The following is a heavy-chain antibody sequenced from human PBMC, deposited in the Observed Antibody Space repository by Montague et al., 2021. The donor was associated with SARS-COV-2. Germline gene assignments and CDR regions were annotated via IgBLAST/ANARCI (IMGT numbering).Heavy chain of an antibody. CDR2: ISSSSSYI. V-gene: IGHV3-21*04. Sequence: SLRLSCAASGFTFSSYSMNWVRQAPGKGLEWVSSISSSSSYIYYADSVKGRFTISRDNAKNSLYLQMNSLRAEDTALYYCARDSRIVGATGGMDVWGQGTTVIVSS. J-gene: IGHJ6*02. CDR1: GFTFSSYS. CDR3: ARDSRIVGATGGMDV. D-gene: IGHD1-26*01.